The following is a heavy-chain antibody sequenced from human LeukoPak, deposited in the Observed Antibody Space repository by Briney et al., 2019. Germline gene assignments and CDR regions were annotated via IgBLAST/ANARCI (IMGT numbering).Heavy chain of an antibody. V-gene: IGHV3-23*01. Sequence: GGSLRLSCAASGFTFSSYAMSWVRQAPGKGLEWVSAISGSGGSTYYADSVEGRITISRDNAKNSLFLQMNSQRADDTAVYYCAREVVIFPDYYYYGMDVWGQGTTVTVSS. CDR3: AREVVIFPDYYYYGMDV. J-gene: IGHJ6*02. D-gene: IGHD2/OR15-2a*01. CDR2: ISGSGGST. CDR1: GFTFSSYA.